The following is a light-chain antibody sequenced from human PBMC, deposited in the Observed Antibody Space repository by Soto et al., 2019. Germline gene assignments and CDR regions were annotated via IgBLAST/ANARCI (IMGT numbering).Light chain of an antibody. V-gene: IGKV3-11*01. Sequence: IVLTQSPATLSLSPGERAALSCGASQSVSSYLAWYQHKPGQAPRLLIYDASKRANGIPARFSGSGSGTDFTLTISSLEPEDFAVYYCQQRSNWPPTWTFGQGTRVEIK. CDR2: DAS. J-gene: IGKJ1*01. CDR1: QSVSSY. CDR3: QQRSNWPPTWT.